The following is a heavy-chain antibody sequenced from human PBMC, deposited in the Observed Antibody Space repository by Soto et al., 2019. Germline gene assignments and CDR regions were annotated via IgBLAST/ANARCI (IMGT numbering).Heavy chain of an antibody. J-gene: IGHJ5*02. D-gene: IGHD2-15*01. CDR2: LIPIFGTA. Sequence: ASVKVSCKASGGTFSSYAISWVRPAPGQGLEWMGGLIPIFGTANYAQKFQGRVTITADESTSTAYMGLSSLRSEDTAVYYCARGSIEGGAAKNWFDPWGQGTLVTVSS. V-gene: IGHV1-69*13. CDR1: GGTFSSYA. CDR3: ARGSIEGGAAKNWFDP.